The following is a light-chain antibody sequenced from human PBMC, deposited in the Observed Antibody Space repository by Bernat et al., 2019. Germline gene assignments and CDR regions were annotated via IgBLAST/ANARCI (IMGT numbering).Light chain of an antibody. CDR2: AGS. Sequence: DIQMTQSPSSLSASVGDRVTITCRASQHIISYVNWFQQKPGKAPELLIYAGSTLQSGVPSRFRGSASATEFTLTISSLQPEDVATYYCLHTYNTPISFGQGTRLE. CDR1: QHIISY. V-gene: IGKV1-39*01. CDR3: LHTYNTPIS. J-gene: IGKJ5*01.